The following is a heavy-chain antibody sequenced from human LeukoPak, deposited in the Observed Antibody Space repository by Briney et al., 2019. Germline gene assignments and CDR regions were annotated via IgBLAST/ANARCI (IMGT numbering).Heavy chain of an antibody. CDR2: ISYDGSNK. Sequence: GGSLRLSCAASGFTFSSYGMHWVRQAPGKGLEWVAVISYDGSNKYYADSVKGRFTISRDNSKNTLYLQMNSLRAEDTAVYYCVKDRYCSSTSCYMAYHYYYYGMDVWGQGTTVTVSS. V-gene: IGHV3-30*18. CDR3: VKDRYCSSTSCYMAYHYYYYGMDV. CDR1: GFTFSSYG. D-gene: IGHD2-2*02. J-gene: IGHJ6*02.